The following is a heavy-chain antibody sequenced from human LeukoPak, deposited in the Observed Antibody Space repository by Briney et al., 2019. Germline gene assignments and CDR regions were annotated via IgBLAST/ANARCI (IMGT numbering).Heavy chain of an antibody. D-gene: IGHD3-22*01. Sequence: PGGSLRLSCAASGFTFSSYTMHWVRQAPGKGLECVAVISYDGSNKYYADSVKGRFTISRDNSKNTVYLQVNSLSTEDTAVYYCARGGDYYDSSGLPDYWGQGTLVTVSS. CDR3: ARGGDYYDSSGLPDY. V-gene: IGHV3-30-3*01. CDR1: GFTFSSYT. J-gene: IGHJ4*02. CDR2: ISYDGSNK.